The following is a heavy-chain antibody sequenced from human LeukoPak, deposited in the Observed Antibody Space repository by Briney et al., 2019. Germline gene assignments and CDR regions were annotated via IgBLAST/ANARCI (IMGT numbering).Heavy chain of an antibody. CDR1: GYTFTSYD. CDR2: MNPNSGNT. Sequence: ASVKVSCKASGYTFTSYDINWVRQATGQGLEWMGWMNPNSGNTGYAQKFQGRVTITRNTSISTAYMELSSLRSEDTAVYYCARGKGIDKYSSSWYRCWFDPWGQGTLVTVSS. V-gene: IGHV1-8*03. D-gene: IGHD6-13*01. J-gene: IGHJ5*02. CDR3: ARGKGIDKYSSSWYRCWFDP.